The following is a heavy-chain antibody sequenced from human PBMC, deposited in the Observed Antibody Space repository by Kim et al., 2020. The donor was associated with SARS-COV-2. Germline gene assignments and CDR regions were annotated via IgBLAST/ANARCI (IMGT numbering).Heavy chain of an antibody. Sequence: GWSLRLSCAASGFTFSNHDMTWVRQAPGKGLEYVSSISGSGHYSFYADSVRGRFTISRDNSRDTLFLHMNHLRADDTALYYCAKKFTTDGYTDYFDFWGQGTLVTVSS. V-gene: IGHV3-23*01. J-gene: IGHJ4*01. CDR1: GFTFSNHD. CDR2: ISGSGHYS. CDR3: AKKFTTDGYTDYFDF. D-gene: IGHD6-25*01.